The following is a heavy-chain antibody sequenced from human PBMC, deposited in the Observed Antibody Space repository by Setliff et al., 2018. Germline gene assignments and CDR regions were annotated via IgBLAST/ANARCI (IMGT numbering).Heavy chain of an antibody. CDR1: GASIRHTSYF. CDR3: ARDSLTTLRRRSFDI. V-gene: IGHV4-4*07. D-gene: IGHD1-1*01. CDR2: IYITGNP. J-gene: IGHJ3*02. Sequence: SETLSLTCTVSGASIRHTSYFWTWVRQPAGKGLEWIGHIYITGNPGVNPSLESRVAMSIDKSRNQFSLNLQSVTAADTAVYYCARDSLTTLRRRSFDIWGQGTMVTVSS.